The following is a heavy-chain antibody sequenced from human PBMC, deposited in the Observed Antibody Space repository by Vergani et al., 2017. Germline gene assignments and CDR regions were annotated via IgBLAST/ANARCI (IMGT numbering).Heavy chain of an antibody. J-gene: IGHJ4*02. CDR1: SFKLGDYG. D-gene: IGHD5-18*01. CDR2: TWYADNNN. V-gene: IGHV3-33*01. Sequence: QVQLVESGGGVVQPGRSLRLSCTPSSFKLGDYGMHWVRQAPGRGLEWVSMTWYADNNNYYADSVKGRFTISKDISKYTLYLQMNSLRGDDTADYYCARGTRDTPSSLDYWGQGTLVTVSS. CDR3: ARGTRDTPSSLDY.